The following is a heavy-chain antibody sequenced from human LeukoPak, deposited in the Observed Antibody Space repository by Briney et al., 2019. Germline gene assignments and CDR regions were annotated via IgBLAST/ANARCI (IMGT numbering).Heavy chain of an antibody. J-gene: IGHJ4*02. CDR3: ARRYDELDY. D-gene: IGHD5-12*01. Sequence: ASVKVSCKASGYSFSSHDINWVRQATGQGLEWMGWMNPNSGNTGYAQKFQGRVTITRNTSISTAYMELSSLRSEDTAVYYCARRYDELDYWGQGTLVTVSS. V-gene: IGHV1-8*01. CDR2: MNPNSGNT. CDR1: GYSFSSHD.